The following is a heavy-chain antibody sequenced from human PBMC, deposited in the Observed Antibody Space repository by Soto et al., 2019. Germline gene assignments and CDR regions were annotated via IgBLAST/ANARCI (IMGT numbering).Heavy chain of an antibody. J-gene: IGHJ4*02. Sequence: LSLPCTVSGGSFSTYYWNWIRQPPGKGLEWIGYIYYSGSTNSNPSLKSRVTLSVDTSKNQFSLKLSSVTAADTAVYYCARDQGGPFDYWGQGTLVTVSS. CDR3: ARDQGGPFDY. CDR1: GGSFSTYY. CDR2: IYYSGST. D-gene: IGHD2-15*01. V-gene: IGHV4-59*01.